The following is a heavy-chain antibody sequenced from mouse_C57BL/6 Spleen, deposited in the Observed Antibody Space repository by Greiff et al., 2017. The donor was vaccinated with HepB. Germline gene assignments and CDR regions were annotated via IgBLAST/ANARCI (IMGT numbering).Heavy chain of an antibody. CDR1: GFTFSDYY. CDR3: ARAITTVVAGAMDY. V-gene: IGHV5-16*01. Sequence: EVKLMESEGGLVQPGSSMKLSCTASGFTFSDYYMAWVRQVPEKGLEWVANINYDGSSTYYLDSLKSRFIISRDNAKNILYLQMSCLKSEDTATYCCARAITTVVAGAMDYWGQGTSVTVSS. CDR2: INYDGSST. D-gene: IGHD1-1*01. J-gene: IGHJ4*01.